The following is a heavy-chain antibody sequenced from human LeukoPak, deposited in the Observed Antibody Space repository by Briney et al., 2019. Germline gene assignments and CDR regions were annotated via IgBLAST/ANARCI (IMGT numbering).Heavy chain of an antibody. V-gene: IGHV4-34*01. CDR1: GGSFSGYY. D-gene: IGHD2-15*01. Sequence: SETLSLTCAVCGGSFSGYYWSWIRQPPGKGLEWIGEINHSGSTNYNPSLKSRVTISVDTSKNQFSLKLSSVTAADTAVYYCARVVVNFDYWGQGTLVTVSS. J-gene: IGHJ4*02. CDR2: INHSGST. CDR3: ARVVVNFDY.